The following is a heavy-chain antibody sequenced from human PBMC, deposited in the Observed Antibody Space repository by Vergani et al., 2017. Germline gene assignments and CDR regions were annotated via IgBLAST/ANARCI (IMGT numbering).Heavy chain of an antibody. CDR1: GDIFNNYT. CDR2: IIPIIRLA. CDR3: ARVSPGDNSGWEPFDY. Sequence: QVHLEQSGTEVKKPGSSVKVSCKVSGDIFNNYTVTWVRQAPGQGLEWMGRIIPIIRLATSAQKFQDRVKITGDTSTNTVYMEMNNLRSEDTGVYYCARVSPGDNSGWEPFDYWGQGTLVTVSS. J-gene: IGHJ4*02. V-gene: IGHV1-69*02. D-gene: IGHD6-19*01.